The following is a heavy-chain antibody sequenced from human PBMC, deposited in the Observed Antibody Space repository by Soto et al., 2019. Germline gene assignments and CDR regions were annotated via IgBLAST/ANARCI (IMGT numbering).Heavy chain of an antibody. D-gene: IGHD1-1*01. V-gene: IGHV3-11*01. CDR1: GFTFSDYY. CDR2: IGGSGDNI. J-gene: IGHJ4*02. CDR3: ARDRGDQTTGMTGVDY. Sequence: QVQLVESGGGLVTPGGSLRLSCAASGFTFSDYYMSWIRQAPGRGLEWVSYIGGSGDNIYYAESVRGRFTVSRDNARTSLHLQMDRLRTEDTAVYFCARDRGDQTTGMTGVDYWGQGALVTVSS.